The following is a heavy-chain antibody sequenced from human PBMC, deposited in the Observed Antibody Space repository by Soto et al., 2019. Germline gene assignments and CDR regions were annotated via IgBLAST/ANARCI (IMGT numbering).Heavy chain of an antibody. Sequence: PSETLRLSCAASGFTFSSYAMHWVRQAPGKGLEWVAVISYDGSNKYYADSVKGRFTISRDNSKNTLYLQMNSLRAEDTAVYYCARDSYYGSGIRCVDYWGQGTLVTVSS. CDR1: GFTFSSYA. D-gene: IGHD3-10*01. J-gene: IGHJ4*02. CDR2: ISYDGSNK. CDR3: ARDSYYGSGIRCVDY. V-gene: IGHV3-30-3*01.